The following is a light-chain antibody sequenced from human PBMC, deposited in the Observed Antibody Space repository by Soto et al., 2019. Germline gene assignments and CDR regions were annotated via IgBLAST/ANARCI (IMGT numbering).Light chain of an antibody. Sequence: QSALTPPASVSGSPGQSITISCTGTSSDVGGYDYVSWYQQLPGKAPKLLIYDVNNRPSGVSHRFSGSKSCNTASLTISGPEAEYEADYYFSSYTGSSTFVFGTGTKLTVL. CDR1: SSDVGGYDY. CDR3: SSYTGSSTFV. CDR2: DVN. V-gene: IGLV2-14*01. J-gene: IGLJ1*01.